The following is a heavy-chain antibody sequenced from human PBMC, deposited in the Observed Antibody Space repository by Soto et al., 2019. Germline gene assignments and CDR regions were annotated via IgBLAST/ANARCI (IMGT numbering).Heavy chain of an antibody. CDR3: ARVGYSDSDGFPRPYDY. D-gene: IGHD5-18*01. Sequence: QVQLVQSAADVKKPGASVKVSCQASGYNFTKYSIYWVRQAPGQRLEWMGWINGGKDNARYSQKFQGRVTITQSSSASTVFMELSGLRSEDTAVYYCARVGYSDSDGFPRPYDYWGQGTLVTVSS. J-gene: IGHJ4*02. V-gene: IGHV1-3*01. CDR2: INGGKDNA. CDR1: GYNFTKYS.